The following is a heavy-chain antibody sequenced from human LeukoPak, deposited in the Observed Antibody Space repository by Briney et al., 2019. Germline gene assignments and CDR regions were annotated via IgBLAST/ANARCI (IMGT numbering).Heavy chain of an antibody. CDR1: GGSISSGSYY. CDR3: ARATEMATIEGFAFDP. D-gene: IGHD5-24*01. CDR2: IYYSGST. V-gene: IGHV4-61*01. Sequence: SETLSLTCTVSGGSISSGSYYWSWIRQPPGKGLEWIGYIYYSGSTNYNPSLKSRVTISVDTSKNQFSLKLSSVTAADTAVYYCARATEMATIEGFAFDPWGQGTLVTVSS. J-gene: IGHJ5*02.